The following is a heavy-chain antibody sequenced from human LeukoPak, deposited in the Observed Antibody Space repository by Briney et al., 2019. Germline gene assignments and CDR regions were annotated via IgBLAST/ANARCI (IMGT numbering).Heavy chain of an antibody. CDR2: IYYSGST. D-gene: IGHD2-2*01. Sequence: SETLSLTCTVSGGSISSDYWSWIRQPPGRGLEWIGYIYYSGSTNYNPSLKSRVTISVDTSKNQFSLKLSSVTAADTAVYYCARSPNVVPALDVWGKGTTVTVSS. CDR1: GGSISSDY. J-gene: IGHJ6*04. V-gene: IGHV4-59*01. CDR3: ARSPNVVPALDV.